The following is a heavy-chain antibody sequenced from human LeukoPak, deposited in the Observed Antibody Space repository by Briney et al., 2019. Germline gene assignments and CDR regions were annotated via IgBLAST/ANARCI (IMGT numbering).Heavy chain of an antibody. CDR3: AMYYYGSSKTFDY. CDR1: GGSISSYY. J-gene: IGHJ4*02. CDR2: IYYSGST. V-gene: IGHV4-59*01. Sequence: KASETLSLTCTVSGGSISSYYWSWIRQPPGKGLEWIGYIYYSGSTNYNPSLKSRVTISVDTSKNQFSLKLSSVTAADTAVYYCAMYYYGSSKTFDYWGQGTLVTVSS. D-gene: IGHD3-10*01.